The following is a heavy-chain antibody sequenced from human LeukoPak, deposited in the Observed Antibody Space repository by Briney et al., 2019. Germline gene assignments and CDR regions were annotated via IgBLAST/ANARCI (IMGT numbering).Heavy chain of an antibody. CDR3: ARARPNYSYGLDV. V-gene: IGHV4-59*01. CDR2: FYYSGST. J-gene: IGHJ6*02. CDR1: GDSISGYY. Sequence: PSETLSLTCTVSGDSISGYYWSWIRQPPGKGLEWIGYFYYSGSTNYNPSLKSRVTISVDTSKNLFSLKLSSVTAADTAVYYCARARPNYSYGLDVWGPGTTVTVSS.